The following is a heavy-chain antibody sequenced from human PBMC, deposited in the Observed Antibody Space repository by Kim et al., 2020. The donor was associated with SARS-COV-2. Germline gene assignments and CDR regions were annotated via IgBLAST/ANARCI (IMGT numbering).Heavy chain of an antibody. CDR3: ARHVEYSSRFDA. J-gene: IGHJ5*02. V-gene: IGHV4-30-2*03. Sequence: HPSLKRRVTISVDTSKNPYSLKRSSVTAADRAVYYCARHVEYSSRFDAWGQGTLVTVSS. D-gene: IGHD6-6*01.